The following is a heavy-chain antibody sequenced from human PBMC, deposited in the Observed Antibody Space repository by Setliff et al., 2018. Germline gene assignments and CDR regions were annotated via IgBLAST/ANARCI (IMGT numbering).Heavy chain of an antibody. CDR2: IWDDGVKK. CDR3: ARTCSGSGCYAGLES. CDR1: GFTFSTYR. J-gene: IGHJ4*02. V-gene: IGHV3-33*08. D-gene: IGHD2-15*01. Sequence: PGGSLRLSCAASGFTFSTYRMHWVRQAPGKGLEWVAVIWDDGVKKYHADSVKGRFTISRDNSKNTLYLQMNSLRPEDTAVYYCARTCSGSGCYAGLESWGQGTPVTVPQ.